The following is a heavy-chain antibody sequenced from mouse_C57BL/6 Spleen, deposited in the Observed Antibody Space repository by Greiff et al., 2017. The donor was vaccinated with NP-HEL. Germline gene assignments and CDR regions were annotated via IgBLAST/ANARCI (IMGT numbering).Heavy chain of an antibody. CDR2: IDPSDSDT. V-gene: IGHV1-52*01. CDR1: GYTFTSYW. J-gene: IGHJ3*01. CDR3: ARAGWFAY. Sequence: QVQLQQPGAELVRPGSSVKLSCKASGYTFTSYWMHWVKQRPIQGLEWIGNIDPSDSDTHYNQKFKDKATLTVDKSSSTAYMQLSSLTSEDSAVYYCARAGWFAYWGQGTLVTVSA.